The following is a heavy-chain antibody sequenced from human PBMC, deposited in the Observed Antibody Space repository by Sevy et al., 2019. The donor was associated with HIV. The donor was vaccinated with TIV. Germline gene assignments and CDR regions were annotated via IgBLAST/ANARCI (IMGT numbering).Heavy chain of an antibody. J-gene: IGHJ6*02. Sequence: GGSLRLSCAASGFTFSSYSMNWVRQAPGKGLEWVSYISSSSSTIYYADSVKGRFTISRDNAKNSLYLQMNSLRDEDTAVYDCARGNTVTTRYYYYGMDVWGQGSTVTVSS. CDR3: ARGNTVTTRYYYYGMDV. V-gene: IGHV3-48*02. CDR2: ISSSSSTI. D-gene: IGHD4-17*01. CDR1: GFTFSSYS.